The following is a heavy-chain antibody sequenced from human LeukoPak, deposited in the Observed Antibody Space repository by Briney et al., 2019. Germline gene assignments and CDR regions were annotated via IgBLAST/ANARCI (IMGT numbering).Heavy chain of an antibody. Sequence: PSETLSLTCTVSGGSISSGGYYWSWIRQPPGKGLEWIGFIYHSGSTSYNPSLKSRVTISVDTSKNQFSLKLSSVTAADTAVYYCAREGFGEFANWFDPWGQGTLVTVSS. CDR1: GGSISSGGYY. D-gene: IGHD3-10*01. V-gene: IGHV4-30-2*01. CDR2: IYHSGST. J-gene: IGHJ5*02. CDR3: AREGFGEFANWFDP.